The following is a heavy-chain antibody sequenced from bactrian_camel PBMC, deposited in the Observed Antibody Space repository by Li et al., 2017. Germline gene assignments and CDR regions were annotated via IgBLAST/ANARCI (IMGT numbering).Heavy chain of an antibody. V-gene: IGHV3S57*01. J-gene: IGHJ4*01. CDR3: AADEYKHGLAWRQYQH. CDR1: GHSISRYY. CDR2: IDTGGAT. Sequence: HVQLVESGGGSVQVGGSLRLSCVASGHSISRYYMSWFRQGPGKEREGVAFIDTGGATNYAYSAAGRFTISRDNANNALYLQMNGLKPEDTAMYYCAADEYKHGLAWRQYQHWGQGTQVTVS. D-gene: IGHD1*01.